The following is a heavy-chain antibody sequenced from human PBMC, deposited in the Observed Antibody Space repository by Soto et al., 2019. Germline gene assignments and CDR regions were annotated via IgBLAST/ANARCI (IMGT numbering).Heavy chain of an antibody. CDR1: GGSISSGGYY. CDR2: IYYIVST. J-gene: IGHJ5*02. V-gene: IGHV4-31*03. CDR3: ARSVFP. Sequence: QVQLQESGPGLVKPSQTLSLTCTVSGGSISSGGYYWSWIRQHPGKGLEWIGYIYYIVSTYYNPSLTSRVTISVDTSKNQCSLRLTSVTDADTAVYDCARSVFPWGQGTLVTVSS.